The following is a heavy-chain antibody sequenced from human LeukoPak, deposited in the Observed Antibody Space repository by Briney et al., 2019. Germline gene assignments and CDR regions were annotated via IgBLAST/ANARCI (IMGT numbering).Heavy chain of an antibody. CDR1: GFTFSNYG. V-gene: IGHV3-33*01. Sequence: PGRSLRLSCAASGFTFSNYGMHWVRQAPGKGLEWVAVIGYDGTNKYYADSVRGRFTISRDNSKNTLYLQMNSLRADDTAVYYCARVKVEMATIGWLDPWGQGTLVTVSS. CDR3: ARVKVEMATIGWLDP. J-gene: IGHJ5*02. D-gene: IGHD5-24*01. CDR2: IGYDGTNK.